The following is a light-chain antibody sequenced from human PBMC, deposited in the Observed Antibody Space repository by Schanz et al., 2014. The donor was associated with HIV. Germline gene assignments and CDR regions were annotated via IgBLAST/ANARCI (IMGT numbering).Light chain of an antibody. V-gene: IGLV1-40*01. J-gene: IGLJ3*02. Sequence: QSALTQPPSVSGAPGQRVTISCTGSNSNIGAGYAVHWYQQLPGTAPKLLISDNFNRPSGVPDRFSGSKSDPSASLAITGLQSDDEAHYYCQSYDSSLSSVVFGGGTKLTVL. CDR2: DNF. CDR1: NSNIGAGYA. CDR3: QSYDSSLSSVV.